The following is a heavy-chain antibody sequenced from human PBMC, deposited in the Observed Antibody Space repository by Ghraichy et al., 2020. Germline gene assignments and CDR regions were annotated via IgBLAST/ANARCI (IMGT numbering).Heavy chain of an antibody. J-gene: IGHJ4*02. CDR2: IHHSGST. D-gene: IGHD3-22*01. CDR1: GYSITSGYY. V-gene: IGHV4-38-2*01. Sequence: SETLSLTCAVSGYSITSGYYWGWIRQPPGKGLEWIGNIHHSGSTYYNPSLRSRVTISVDTSKNQLSLNLNSVTAADTAVYYCARGLGSYDSASKDWGQGTLVTVSS. CDR3: ARGLGSYDSASKD.